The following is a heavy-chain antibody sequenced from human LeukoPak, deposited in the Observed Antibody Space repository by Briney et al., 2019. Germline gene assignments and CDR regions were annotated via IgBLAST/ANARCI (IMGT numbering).Heavy chain of an antibody. CDR1: GGFISSSSYY. V-gene: IGHV4-39*01. D-gene: IGHD3-22*01. CDR2: IYYSGST. Sequence: SETLYLTCTISGGFISSSSYYWGWIRQPPGMGLEWIGDIYYSGSTYYNPALKSRVSMSIDTSKNQFSLELRSVAAADTALYYCARRRYYDSTGYLEWGQGTLVTVTS. J-gene: IGHJ1*01. CDR3: ARRRYYDSTGYLE.